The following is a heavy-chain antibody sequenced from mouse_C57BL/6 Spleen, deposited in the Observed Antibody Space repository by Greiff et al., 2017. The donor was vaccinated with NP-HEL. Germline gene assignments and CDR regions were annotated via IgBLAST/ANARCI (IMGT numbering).Heavy chain of an antibody. CDR3: ARRDYGSSYWYFDV. J-gene: IGHJ1*03. Sequence: VQLQQSGPELVKPGASVKISCKASGYAFSSSWMNWVKQRPGKSLEWIGRMYPGDGDTNYNGKFKGKATLTADKSSSTAYMQLSSLTSEDSAVYFCARRDYGSSYWYFDVWGTGTTVTVSS. CDR1: GYAFSSSW. D-gene: IGHD1-1*01. CDR2: MYPGDGDT. V-gene: IGHV1-82*01.